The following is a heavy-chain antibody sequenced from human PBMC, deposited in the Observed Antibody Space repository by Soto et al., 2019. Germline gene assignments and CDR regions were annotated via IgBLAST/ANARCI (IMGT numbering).Heavy chain of an antibody. Sequence: PSETLSLTCAVYGGSFSGYYWSWIRQPPGKGLEWIGEINHSGSTNYNPSLKSRVTISVDTSKNQFSLKLSSVTAADTAVYYCARAEQPVSYYYYGMDVWGQGTTVTVSS. CDR1: GGSFSGYY. V-gene: IGHV4-34*01. D-gene: IGHD6-6*01. CDR3: ARAEQPVSYYYYGMDV. J-gene: IGHJ6*02. CDR2: INHSGST.